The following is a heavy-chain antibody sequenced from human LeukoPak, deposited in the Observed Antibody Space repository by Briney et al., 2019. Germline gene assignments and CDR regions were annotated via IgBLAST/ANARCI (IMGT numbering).Heavy chain of an antibody. V-gene: IGHV3-7*01. CDR3: VRDDDYERDDIWYDALDV. J-gene: IGHJ3*01. Sequence: GGSLRLSCAGSGFIFSKYWMTWVRQAPGKGLEWVANIRHDGIRQNYLDSVEGRFSISRDNAQNSLFLQMSNLRVEDTGIYYCVRDDDYERDDIWYDALDVWGPGTRVTVSS. D-gene: IGHD3-22*01. CDR1: GFIFSKYW. CDR2: IRHDGIRQ.